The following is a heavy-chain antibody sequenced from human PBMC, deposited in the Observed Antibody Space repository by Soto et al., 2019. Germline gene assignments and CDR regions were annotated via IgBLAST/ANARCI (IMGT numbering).Heavy chain of an antibody. CDR1: GYTFTGYY. CDR2: INPNSGGT. V-gene: IGHV1-2*02. J-gene: IGHJ4*02. Sequence: GASVKVSCKASGYTFTGYYMHWVRQAPGQGLEWMGWINPNSGGTNYAQKFQGRVTMTRDTSISTAYMELSRLRSDDTAVYYCARVHTSFYDILTGYYYYFDYWGQGTLVTVS. CDR3: ARVHTSFYDILTGYYYYFDY. D-gene: IGHD3-9*01.